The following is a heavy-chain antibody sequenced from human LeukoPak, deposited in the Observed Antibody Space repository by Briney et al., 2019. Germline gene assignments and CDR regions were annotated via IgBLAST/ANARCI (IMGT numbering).Heavy chain of an antibody. V-gene: IGHV4-59*12. CDR3: ARDVPYCSSTSCYSSYYGMDV. D-gene: IGHD2-2*01. J-gene: IGHJ6*02. CDR2: IYYSGST. Sequence: SETLSLTCTVSGGSISSYYWSWIRQPPGKGLEWIGYIYYSGSTNYNPSLKSRVTISVDTSKNQFSLKLNSVTAADTAVYYCARDVPYCSSTSCYSSYYGMDVWGQGTTVTVSS. CDR1: GGSISSYY.